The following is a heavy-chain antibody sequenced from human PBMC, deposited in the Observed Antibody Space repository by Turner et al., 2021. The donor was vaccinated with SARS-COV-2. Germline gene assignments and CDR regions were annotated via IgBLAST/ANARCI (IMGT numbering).Heavy chain of an antibody. Sequence: EVQLVESGGGLVQLGGSLRLSRAAFGFTVCSNYMSWVRQAPGKGLEWVSVIYSGGSTYYADSVKGRFTIAGNKSKNTLYLQMNSLRADDTALYYCAKGRSSSWSHDAIGIWGQGTMVTVSS. D-gene: IGHD6-13*01. CDR3: AKGRSSSWSHDAIGI. CDR2: IYSGGST. V-gene: IGHV3-66*01. J-gene: IGHJ3*02. CDR1: GFTVCSNY.